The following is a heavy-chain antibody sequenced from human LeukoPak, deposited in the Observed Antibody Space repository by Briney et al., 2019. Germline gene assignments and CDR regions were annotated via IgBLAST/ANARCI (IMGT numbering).Heavy chain of an antibody. Sequence: PGGSLRLSCAASGFTFDDYTMHWVRQAPGKGLEWVSGISCNSGSIGYADSVKGRFTISRDNAKNSLYLQMNSLRAEDTALYYCAKDIRSGNRNDAFDIWGQGTMVTVSS. CDR3: AKDIRSGNRNDAFDI. V-gene: IGHV3-9*01. CDR2: ISCNSGSI. CDR1: GFTFDDYT. D-gene: IGHD3-3*01. J-gene: IGHJ3*02.